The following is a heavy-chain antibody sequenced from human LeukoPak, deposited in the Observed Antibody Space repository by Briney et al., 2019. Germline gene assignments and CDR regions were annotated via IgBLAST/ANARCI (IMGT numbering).Heavy chain of an antibody. V-gene: IGHV3-48*04. CDR2: ISSSSSMI. D-gene: IGHD4-17*01. CDR3: AREYGDYSSYFDL. J-gene: IGHJ2*01. Sequence: GGSLRLSCAASGFTFSSYSMDWVRQAPGKGLEWVSYISSSSSMIYYADSVKGRFTISRDNAKNPLYLGMSSLRAEDTALYYCAREYGDYSSYFDLWGRGTLVTVSS. CDR1: GFTFSSYS.